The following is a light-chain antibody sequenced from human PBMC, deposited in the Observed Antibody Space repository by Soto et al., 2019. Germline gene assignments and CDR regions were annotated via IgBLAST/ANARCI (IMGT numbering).Light chain of an antibody. CDR2: TAS. V-gene: IGKV1-8*01. Sequence: AIPLTQSPSPFSASAGARVTVTCRASQGFSSSLAWYQRKPGKAPQLLIYTASTLQSGVPSRFSGSGSGTEFTLTISSLQPDDFATYYCQQYQSDWTFGQGTKVDIK. CDR1: QGFSSS. CDR3: QQYQSDWT. J-gene: IGKJ1*01.